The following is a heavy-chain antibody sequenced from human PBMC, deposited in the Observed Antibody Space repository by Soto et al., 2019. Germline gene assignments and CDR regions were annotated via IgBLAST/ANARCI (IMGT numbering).Heavy chain of an antibody. CDR3: ARDIWWEPGVDAFHI. CDR2: VSKDGSNT. V-gene: IGHV3-30-3*01. J-gene: IGHJ3*02. Sequence: QVQLVESGGGVVQPGRSLRLSCAASGFTFNFFAMHWVRQAPGKGLEWVAAVSKDGSNTYYADSVKGRFTISRDNPKNTLYQQMNSLRLEDTAVYYCARDIWWEPGVDAFHIWGQGTMVTVSP. CDR1: GFTFNFFA. D-gene: IGHD1-26*01.